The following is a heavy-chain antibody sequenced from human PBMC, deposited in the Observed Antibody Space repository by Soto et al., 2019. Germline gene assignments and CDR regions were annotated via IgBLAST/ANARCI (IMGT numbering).Heavy chain of an antibody. CDR3: VKDGGYCSSATCYSPRNHYFDA. D-gene: IGHD2-2*01. Sequence: PGGSLRLSCAASGFDFSVYWMSWVRQAPGKGPEWVANIKFDGSEKQYVDSVKGRFTISRDNARNSVFLQMNSLRAGDTAVYYCVKDGGYCSSATCYSPRNHYFDAWGQGTMVTVYS. V-gene: IGHV3-7*03. CDR2: IKFDGSEK. J-gene: IGHJ5*02. CDR1: GFDFSVYW.